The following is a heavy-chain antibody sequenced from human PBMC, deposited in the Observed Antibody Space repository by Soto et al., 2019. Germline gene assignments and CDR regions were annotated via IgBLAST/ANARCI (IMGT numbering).Heavy chain of an antibody. Sequence: WSLRLSCAASGFIFTNYAMNWVRQAPGKGLEWVSVIGDRGNSAYYADSVQGRFTISRDNSKNTLSLQMSSLTADDTAIYYCVREGSGAFDFWGRGTMVTVSS. CDR2: IGDRGNSA. V-gene: IGHV3-23*01. D-gene: IGHD2-15*01. CDR1: GFIFTNYA. CDR3: VREGSGAFDF. J-gene: IGHJ3*01.